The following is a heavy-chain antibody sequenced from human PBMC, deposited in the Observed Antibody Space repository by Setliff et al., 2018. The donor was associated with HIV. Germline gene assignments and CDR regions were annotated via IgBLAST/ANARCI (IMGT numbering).Heavy chain of an antibody. J-gene: IGHJ4*02. Sequence: KPSETLSLTCTVSGGSITSYYWNWIRQSPGKGLEWIAYIFDSGTTKYNPSVTSRVTISVDASKNQFFLQLISVTAADTAVYYCARQGGYNSPLMVWGQGKLVTVSS. CDR1: GGSITSYY. D-gene: IGHD3-10*01. CDR2: IFDSGTT. CDR3: ARQGGYNSPLMV. V-gene: IGHV4-59*08.